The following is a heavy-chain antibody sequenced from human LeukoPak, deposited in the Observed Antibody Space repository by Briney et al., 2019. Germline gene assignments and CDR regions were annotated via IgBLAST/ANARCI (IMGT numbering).Heavy chain of an antibody. CDR1: GFTFSTYA. D-gene: IGHD2-2*01. J-gene: IGHJ3*02. CDR3: AKLWSSSRGAFDI. CDR2: VTNNGGST. Sequence: GGSLRLSCAASGFTFSTYAMSWVRQAPGKGLEWVSGVTNNGGSTYYADSVEGRFTISRDNSKNTLYLQMNSLRAEDTAVYYCAKLWSSSRGAFDIWGQGTMVTVSS. V-gene: IGHV3-23*01.